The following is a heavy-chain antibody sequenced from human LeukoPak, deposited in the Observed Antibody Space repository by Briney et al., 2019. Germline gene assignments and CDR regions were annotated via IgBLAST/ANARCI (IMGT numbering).Heavy chain of an antibody. CDR3: TRAHSHIGHYSVAGTRRYYYYYMDV. D-gene: IGHD6-19*01. V-gene: IGHV3-49*04. CDR2: IRSKAYGGTT. Sequence: PGGSLRLSCTASGFTFGDYAMSWVRQAPGKGLEWVGFIRSKAYGGTTEYAAFVKGRFTISRDDSKSIAYLQMNSLKTEDTAVYYCTRAHSHIGHYSVAGTRRYYYYYMDVWGKGTTVTVSS. CDR1: GFTFGDYA. J-gene: IGHJ6*03.